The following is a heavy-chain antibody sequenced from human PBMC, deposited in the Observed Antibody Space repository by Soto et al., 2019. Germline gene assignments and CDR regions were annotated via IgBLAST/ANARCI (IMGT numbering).Heavy chain of an antibody. CDR2: ISYDGRDT. CDR3: ARDGADCSGGSCYFSNFDY. CDR1: GFIFSSYA. Sequence: PGGSLRLSCAASGFIFSSYAMHWVRQAPGKGLEWVAVISYDGRDTYYADSVKGRFTISRDSSKNTFYLQISSLRAEDTAVYYCARDGADCSGGSCYFSNFDYWGPGTLVTVSS. D-gene: IGHD2-15*01. J-gene: IGHJ4*02. V-gene: IGHV3-30*04.